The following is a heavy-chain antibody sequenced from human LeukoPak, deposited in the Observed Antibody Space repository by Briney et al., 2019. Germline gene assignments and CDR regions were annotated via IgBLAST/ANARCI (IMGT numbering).Heavy chain of an antibody. J-gene: IGHJ6*02. Sequence: GESLEISRKGSGYRFTTHWLGWVRQMPGKGAEWMGSIYPGDSDTRYSPSFQGQLTISADKSISTAYLQWSSLKASDTAMYYCARLGYCSSRSCYYGMDVWGQGTTVTVSS. D-gene: IGHD2-2*01. V-gene: IGHV5-51*01. CDR1: GYRFTTHW. CDR3: ARLGYCSSRSCYYGMDV. CDR2: IYPGDSDT.